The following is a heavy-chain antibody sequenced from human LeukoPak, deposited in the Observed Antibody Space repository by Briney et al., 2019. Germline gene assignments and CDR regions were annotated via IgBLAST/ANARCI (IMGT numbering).Heavy chain of an antibody. V-gene: IGHV1-69*05. CDR1: GGTFSSYA. CDR2: IIPIFGTA. D-gene: IGHD2-2*01. J-gene: IGHJ5*02. CDR3: ARDTGGLVPAAMFDP. Sequence: SVKVSCKASGGTFSSYAISWVRQAPGQGLEWMGGIIPIFGTANYAQKFQGRVTITTDESTSTAYMELSSLRSEDTAVYYCARDTGGLVPAAMFDPWGQGTLVTVSS.